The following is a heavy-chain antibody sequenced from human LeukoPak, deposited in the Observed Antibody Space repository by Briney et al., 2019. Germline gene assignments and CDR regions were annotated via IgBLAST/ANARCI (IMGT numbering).Heavy chain of an antibody. CDR2: ISGSGVST. V-gene: IGHV3-23*01. Sequence: GGSLRLSCAASGFTFNNYDMSWVRQAPGKGLEWVSGISGSGVSTYYAAYVKGRFTISRDNAKNTLYLQMNSLRAEDTAVYYCAKGQLGLRGVFDYWGQGTLVTVSS. D-gene: IGHD3-10*01. CDR1: GFTFNNYD. CDR3: AKGQLGLRGVFDY. J-gene: IGHJ4*02.